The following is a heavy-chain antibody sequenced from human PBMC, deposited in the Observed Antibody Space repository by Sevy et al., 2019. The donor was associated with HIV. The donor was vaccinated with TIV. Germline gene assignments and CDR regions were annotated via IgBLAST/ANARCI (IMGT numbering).Heavy chain of an antibody. V-gene: IGHV3-21*01. CDR1: GFTFSSYS. D-gene: IGHD2-2*01. CDR2: ISSSSSYI. Sequence: GGSLRLSCAASGFTFSSYSMNWVRQAPGKGLEWVSSISSSSSYIYYADSVKGRFTISGDNAKNSLYLQMNSLKAEDTAEYYCARDWGAPNIVVVPAARGGAFDIWGQGTMVTVSS. J-gene: IGHJ3*02. CDR3: ARDWGAPNIVVVPAARGGAFDI.